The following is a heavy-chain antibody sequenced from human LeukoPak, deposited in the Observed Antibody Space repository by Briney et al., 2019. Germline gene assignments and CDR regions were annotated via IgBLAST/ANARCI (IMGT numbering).Heavy chain of an antibody. V-gene: IGHV1-69*06. J-gene: IGHJ4*02. CDR1: GGTFSNYA. Sequence: GSSVKVSCKASGGTFSNYAISWVRQAPGQGLEWMGRINPIFGTTNYEQKFQGRVTITADKSTNTAYMELSSLRSEDTAVYYCARTTSDYFFDYWGQGSPVPVSS. CDR3: ARTTSDYFFDY. CDR2: INPIFGTT. D-gene: IGHD1-1*01.